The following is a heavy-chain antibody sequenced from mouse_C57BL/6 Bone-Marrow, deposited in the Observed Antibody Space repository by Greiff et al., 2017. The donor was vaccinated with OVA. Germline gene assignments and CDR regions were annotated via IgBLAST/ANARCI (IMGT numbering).Heavy chain of an antibody. CDR2: ISGGGGNT. Sequence: EVMLVESGGGLVKPGGSLKLSCAASGFTFSSYTMSWVRQTPEKRLEWVATISGGGGNTYYPDSVKGRFTISRDNAKNTLYLQMSSLRSEDTALYYCARLYYDYDERYFDVWGTGTTVTVSS. J-gene: IGHJ1*03. CDR3: ARLYYDYDERYFDV. D-gene: IGHD2-4*01. V-gene: IGHV5-9*01. CDR1: GFTFSSYT.